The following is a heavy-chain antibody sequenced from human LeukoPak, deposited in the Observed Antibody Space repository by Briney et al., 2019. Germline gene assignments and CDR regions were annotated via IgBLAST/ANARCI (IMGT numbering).Heavy chain of an antibody. Sequence: GGSLRLSCAASGFTFSSYWMSWVRQAPGPGLEWVANINQDGSEKYSVDSVKGRFTISRDNAKNSLYLQMNSLRAEDTAVYYCAREYYSDSSGSDYWGQGTLVTVSS. CDR3: AREYYSDSSGSDY. J-gene: IGHJ4*02. CDR1: GFTFSSYW. V-gene: IGHV3-7*05. CDR2: INQDGSEK. D-gene: IGHD3-22*01.